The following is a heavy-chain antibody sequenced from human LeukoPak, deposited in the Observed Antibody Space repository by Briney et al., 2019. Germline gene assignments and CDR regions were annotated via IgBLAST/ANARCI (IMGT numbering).Heavy chain of an antibody. V-gene: IGHV3-23*01. CDR3: ATSPSGYYGGTNY. Sequence: GGSLRLSCAASGFTFSSYAMSWVRQAPGKGLEWVSAISGSGGSTYYADSVKGRFTISRDNSKNTLYLQMNSLRAEDTAVYYCATSPSGYYGGTNYWGQGTLVTVSS. J-gene: IGHJ4*02. D-gene: IGHD5-12*01. CDR1: GFTFSSYA. CDR2: ISGSGGST.